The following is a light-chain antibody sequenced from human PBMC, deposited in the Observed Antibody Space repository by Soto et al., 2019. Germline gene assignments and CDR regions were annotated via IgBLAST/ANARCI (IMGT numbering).Light chain of an antibody. Sequence: QSVLTQPASVSGSPGQSITISCTGTSSDVGSYNLVSWYQHHPGKAPKLMIYEGSKRPSGVSNRFSGSRSGNTASLTISGLQAEDEANYDCSSYTTTSTLGVFGGGTKVTVL. CDR3: SSYTTTSTLGV. J-gene: IGLJ2*01. V-gene: IGLV2-14*02. CDR1: SSDVGSYNL. CDR2: EGS.